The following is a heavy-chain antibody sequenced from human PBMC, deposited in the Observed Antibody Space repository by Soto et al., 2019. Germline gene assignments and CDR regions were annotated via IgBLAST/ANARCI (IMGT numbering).Heavy chain of an antibody. Sequence: QLVESGGDLVQPGRPLRLSCVASGFTFDDFAMHWVRQAPGKGLEWVSALSWNTGSIGYADSVKGRFTISRDNAKNSLYLQMNSLTPEDTALYYCAKGRPGVVYYAMDVWGQGTTVSVSS. CDR1: GFTFDDFA. J-gene: IGHJ6*02. D-gene: IGHD2-2*01. V-gene: IGHV3-9*01. CDR3: AKGRPGVVYYAMDV. CDR2: LSWNTGSI.